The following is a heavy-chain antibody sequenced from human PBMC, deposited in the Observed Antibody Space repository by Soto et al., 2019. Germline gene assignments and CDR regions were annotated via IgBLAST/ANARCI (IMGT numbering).Heavy chain of an antibody. V-gene: IGHV1-2*06. CDR1: GYSFTDYH. D-gene: IGHD5-12*01. CDR2: IIPMFGIT. CDR3: AILTPITGAY. J-gene: IGHJ4*02. Sequence: ASVKVPCKASGYSFTDYHINWVRQAPGQGLEWLGRIIPMFGITNNAQKFQGRVTMTTDRSTTTAYMELIRLTSDDTAVYYCAILTPITGAYSGQGAQVTVAS.